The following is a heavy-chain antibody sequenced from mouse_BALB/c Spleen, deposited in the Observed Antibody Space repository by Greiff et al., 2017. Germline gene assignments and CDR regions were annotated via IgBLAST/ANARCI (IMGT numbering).Heavy chain of an antibody. CDR1: GYSFTGYF. D-gene: IGHD2-4*01. Sequence: EVKLVESGPELVKPGASVKISCKASGYSFTGYFMNWVMQSHGKSLEWIGRINPYNGDTFYNQKFKGKATLTVDKSSSTAHMELRSLASEDSAVYYCARGYYDYAMDYWGQGTSVTVSS. J-gene: IGHJ4*01. V-gene: IGHV1-20*02. CDR2: INPYNGDT. CDR3: ARGYYDYAMDY.